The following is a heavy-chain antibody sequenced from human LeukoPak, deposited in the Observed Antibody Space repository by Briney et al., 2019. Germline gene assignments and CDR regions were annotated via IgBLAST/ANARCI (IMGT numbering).Heavy chain of an antibody. CDR2: INTDGRTT. V-gene: IGHV3-74*01. CDR1: GFSLSRYW. Sequence: GGSLRLSCAASGFSLSRYWMSWVRQAPGKGLMWVSSINTDGRTTRYAASVQGRFTISRDNAKNTLSLQMNSLRDDDTAVYYCARAGASGWYAAGWFDPWGQGTLVTVSS. CDR3: ARAGASGWYAAGWFDP. D-gene: IGHD6-19*01. J-gene: IGHJ5*02.